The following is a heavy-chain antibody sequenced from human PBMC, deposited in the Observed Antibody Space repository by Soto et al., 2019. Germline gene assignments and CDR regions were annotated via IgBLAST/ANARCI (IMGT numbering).Heavy chain of an antibody. CDR1: GFTFSDYN. J-gene: IGHJ6*02. D-gene: IGHD2-21*01. CDR2: IASRSNYI. Sequence: PRLSCVASGFTFSDYNMNWLRQTPGKGLEWVSSIASRSNYIYYADSLKGRFTVSRDNARNSLYLQVDNLRAEDTAVYYCARNRRIAVEMDVWGQGTTVTVSS. V-gene: IGHV3-21*01. CDR3: ARNRRIAVEMDV.